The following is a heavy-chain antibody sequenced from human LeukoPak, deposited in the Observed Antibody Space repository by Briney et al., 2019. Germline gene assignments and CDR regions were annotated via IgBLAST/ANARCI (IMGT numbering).Heavy chain of an antibody. J-gene: IGHJ5*02. CDR1: GYSISSGYY. CDR3: VSETYYDFWSGYYTSNWFDP. Sequence: SETLSLTCTVSGYSISSGYYWGWIRQPPGKGLEWIGSIYHSGSTYYNPSLKSRVTISVDTSKNQFSLKLSSVTAADTAVYYCVSETYYDFWSGYYTSNWFDPWGQGTLVTVSS. CDR2: IYHSGST. D-gene: IGHD3-3*01. V-gene: IGHV4-38-2*02.